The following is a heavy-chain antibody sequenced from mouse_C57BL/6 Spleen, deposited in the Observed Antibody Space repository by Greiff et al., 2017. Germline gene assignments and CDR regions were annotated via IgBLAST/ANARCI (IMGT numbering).Heavy chain of an antibody. V-gene: IGHV1-15*01. Sequence: QVPLQQSGAELVRPGASVTLSCKASGYTFTDYEMHWVKQTPVHGLEWIGAIDPETGGTAYNQKFKGKAILTADKSSSTAYMELRSLTSEDSAVEYCTLYYYYYCDYGGQGTTLTVSS. CDR3: TLYYYYYCDY. CDR1: GYTFTDYE. CDR2: IDPETGGT. J-gene: IGHJ2*01. D-gene: IGHD1-1*02.